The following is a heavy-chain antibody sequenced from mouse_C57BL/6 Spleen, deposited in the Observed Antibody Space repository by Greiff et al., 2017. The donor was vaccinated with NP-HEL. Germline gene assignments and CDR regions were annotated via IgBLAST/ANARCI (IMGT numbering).Heavy chain of an antibody. J-gene: IGHJ4*01. V-gene: IGHV1-4*01. CDR3: ARPDAMDY. CDR1: GYTFTSYT. CDR2: INPSSGYT. Sequence: VKLLESGAELARPGASVKMSCKASGYTFTSYTMHWVKQRPGQGLEWIGYINPSSGYTKYNQKFKDKATLTADKSSSTAYMQLSSLTSEDSAVYYCARPDAMDYWGQGTSVTVSS.